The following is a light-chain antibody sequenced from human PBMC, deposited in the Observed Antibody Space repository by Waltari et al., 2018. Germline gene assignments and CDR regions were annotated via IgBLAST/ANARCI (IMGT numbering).Light chain of an antibody. V-gene: IGLV1-51*01. CDR1: SPNIGHNS. J-gene: IGLJ2*01. CDR2: DNN. Sequence: QPVFTQPPSVSAAPGPKVTLSCSATSPNIGHNSASWYQQRPGTAPKRRIYDNNKRPAGIPDRFSGSKSGTSATLGITGLQTGDEADYYCGTWDSSLSAVFGGGTKLTVL. CDR3: GTWDSSLSAV.